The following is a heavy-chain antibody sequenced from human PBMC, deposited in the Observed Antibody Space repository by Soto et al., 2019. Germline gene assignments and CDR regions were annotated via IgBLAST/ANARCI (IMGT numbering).Heavy chain of an antibody. CDR1: GGSISSSSYY. V-gene: IGHV4-39*01. Sequence: SETLSLTCTVSGGSISSSSYYWGWIRQPPGKGLEWIGSIYYSGSTYYNPSLKSRVTISVDTSKNQFSLKLSSVTAADTAVYYCARTGPRREGVITKIDYWGQGTLVTVSS. J-gene: IGHJ4*02. D-gene: IGHD3-22*01. CDR2: IYYSGST. CDR3: ARTGPRREGVITKIDY.